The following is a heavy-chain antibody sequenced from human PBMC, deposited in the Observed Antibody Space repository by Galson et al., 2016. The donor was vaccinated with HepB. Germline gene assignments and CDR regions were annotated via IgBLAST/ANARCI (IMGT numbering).Heavy chain of an antibody. Sequence: SLRLSCAASGFTFDDYAMHWVRQAPGKGLEWVSGIGWNTGSIDHADSVKGRFTISRDNAKYSLYLQMNSLRAEDTALYYCVRGTRSRRQPQGWGWHFDLWGRGSLVTVSS. D-gene: IGHD5-18*01. J-gene: IGHJ2*01. V-gene: IGHV3-9*01. CDR3: VRGTRSRRQPQGWGWHFDL. CDR2: IGWNTGSI. CDR1: GFTFDDYA.